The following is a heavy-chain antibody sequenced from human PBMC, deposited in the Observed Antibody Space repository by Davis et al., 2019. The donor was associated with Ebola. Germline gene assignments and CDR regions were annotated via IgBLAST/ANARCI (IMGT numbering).Heavy chain of an antibody. CDR1: GFTFNSYD. D-gene: IGHD5-18*01. Sequence: GGSLRLSCAASGFTFNSYDMHWVRQAPGKGLEWVAFISYDGSNEYFADSVKGRFTISRDNSKNTLYLQMNSLRAEDTAVYYCAREDTAMADFDCWGQGTLVTVSS. J-gene: IGHJ4*02. CDR3: AREDTAMADFDC. V-gene: IGHV3-30*03. CDR2: ISYDGSNE.